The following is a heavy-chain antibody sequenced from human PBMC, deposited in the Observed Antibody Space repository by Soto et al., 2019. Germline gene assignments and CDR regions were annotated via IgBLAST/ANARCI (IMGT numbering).Heavy chain of an antibody. V-gene: IGHV3-23*01. Sequence: GGSLRLSCAASGFTLSTFAMSWVRQAPGKGLEGFSSISVSGSDDSTYFADSVKGRFTISRDNSKSTMYLEMNSLSPEDTAVYYCTKVDVWGPGTAVTVSS. CDR1: GFTLSTFA. CDR3: TKVDV. CDR2: ISVSGSDDST. J-gene: IGHJ6*01.